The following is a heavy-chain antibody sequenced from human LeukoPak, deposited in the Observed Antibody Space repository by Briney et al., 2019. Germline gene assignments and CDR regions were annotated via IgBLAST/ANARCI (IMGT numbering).Heavy chain of an antibody. Sequence: PGGALRLSCAASGFTFNNYAMSWVRQSPGKGLEWVSAIGGVDGSTFYRDSVKGRFTISRDNSKNMLYLQVNSLRAEDTAVYYCAKDSYGGNGRWDAFDIWGQGTMVTVSS. CDR1: GFTFNNYA. J-gene: IGHJ3*02. D-gene: IGHD4-23*01. V-gene: IGHV3-23*01. CDR2: IGGVDGST. CDR3: AKDSYGGNGRWDAFDI.